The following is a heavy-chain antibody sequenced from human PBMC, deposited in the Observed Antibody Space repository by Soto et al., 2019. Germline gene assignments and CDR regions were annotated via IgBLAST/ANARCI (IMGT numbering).Heavy chain of an antibody. CDR3: ARAGGVGATGDHAFDI. D-gene: IGHD1-26*01. CDR1: GYSFTSYW. V-gene: IGHV5-51*01. J-gene: IGHJ3*02. Sequence: GESLKISVKGSGYSFTSYWSGWVRQMPGKGLEWLGIIYSGDSDTRYSSSFQAQFTISADKSISTASLQWSILNASYTTMYYRARAGGVGATGDHAFDIWGQGTMVAVSS. CDR2: IYSGDSDT.